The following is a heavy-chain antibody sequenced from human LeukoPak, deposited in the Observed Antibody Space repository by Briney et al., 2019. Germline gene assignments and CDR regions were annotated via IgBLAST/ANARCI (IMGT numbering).Heavy chain of an antibody. CDR3: ARGLYDSSGYYYPRDAFDI. CDR2: IYTSGST. CDR1: GGSISSYS. V-gene: IGHV4-4*07. Sequence: SETLSLTCTVSGGSISSYSWSWIRQPAGKGLEWIGHIYTSGSTNYNPSLKSRVTMSVDTSKNQFSLKLSSVTAADTAVYYCARGLYDSSGYYYPRDAFDIWGQGTMVTVSS. J-gene: IGHJ3*02. D-gene: IGHD3-22*01.